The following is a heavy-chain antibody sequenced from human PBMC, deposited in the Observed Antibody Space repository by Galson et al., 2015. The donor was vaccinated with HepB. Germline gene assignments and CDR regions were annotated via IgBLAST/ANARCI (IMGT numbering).Heavy chain of an antibody. CDR2: ISWNSGSI. J-gene: IGHJ3*02. CDR1: GFTFDDYA. D-gene: IGHD5-12*01. Sequence: SLRLSCAASGFTFDDYAMHWVRQAPGKGLEWVSGISWNSGSIGYADSVKGRFTISRDNAKNSLYLQMNSLRAEDTALYYCAKVRYGGYASMAFHIWGQGAMVSVSS. CDR3: AKVRYGGYASMAFHI. V-gene: IGHV3-9*01.